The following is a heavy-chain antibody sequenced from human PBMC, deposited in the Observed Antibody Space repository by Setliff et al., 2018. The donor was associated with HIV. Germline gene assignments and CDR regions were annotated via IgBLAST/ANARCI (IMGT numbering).Heavy chain of an antibody. V-gene: IGHV3-15*01. J-gene: IGHJ4*02. CDR2: IKSENDGGTT. D-gene: IGHD3-10*01. Sequence: PGGSLRLSCAASGFSLKNYAMNWVRQAPGKGLEWVGRIKSENDGGTTDYAAPVKGRFTISRDDSKGTVYLQMNSLRVEDTGLYYCTTDEVTMVRGILHFFNYWGQGALVTVSS. CDR1: GFSLKNYA. CDR3: TTDEVTMVRGILHFFNY.